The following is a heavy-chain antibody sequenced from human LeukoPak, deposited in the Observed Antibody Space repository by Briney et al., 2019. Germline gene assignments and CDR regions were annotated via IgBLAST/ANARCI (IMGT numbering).Heavy chain of an antibody. Sequence: PGGSLRLSCAASGFTFSSYTINWVRQAPGKGLEWVSSISGSSYYIYYADSVRGRFTIFRDNAKNSVYLQMNSLRAEDTAVYYCARYDSSGYYYHLHYFDYWGQGTLVTVSS. V-gene: IGHV3-21*01. CDR2: ISGSSYYI. CDR3: ARYDSSGYYYHLHYFDY. J-gene: IGHJ4*02. D-gene: IGHD3-22*01. CDR1: GFTFSSYT.